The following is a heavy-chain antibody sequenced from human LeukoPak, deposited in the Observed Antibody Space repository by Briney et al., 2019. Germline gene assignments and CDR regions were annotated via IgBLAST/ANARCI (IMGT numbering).Heavy chain of an antibody. J-gene: IGHJ4*02. CDR2: ISYDGSNK. Sequence: GGSLRLSCAASGFTFSSYGMHWVRQAPGKGLEWVAVISYDGSNKYYADSVKGRFTISRDNSKNTLYLQMNSLRAEDTAVYYCAKVGRGYSYGYDVYWGQGTLVTVSS. CDR1: GFTFSSYG. D-gene: IGHD5-18*01. CDR3: AKVGRGYSYGYDVY. V-gene: IGHV3-30*18.